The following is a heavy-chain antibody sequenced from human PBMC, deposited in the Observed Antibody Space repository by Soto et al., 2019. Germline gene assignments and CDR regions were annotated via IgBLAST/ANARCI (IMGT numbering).Heavy chain of an antibody. Sequence: QVQLQESGPGLVKSSETLSLICFVSGEALGSGQSYWNWIRQAPGKGLEWIGQTFVTGATKYSASLKSRVTMSVDTSKRQITLTLTCVTAADSATYFCARGRSDSAGSSFGRRMDVWGQGTTVTVSS. J-gene: IGHJ6*02. CDR1: GEALGSGQSY. D-gene: IGHD3-10*01. CDR3: ARGRSDSAGSSFGRRMDV. CDR2: TFVTGAT. V-gene: IGHV4-61*01.